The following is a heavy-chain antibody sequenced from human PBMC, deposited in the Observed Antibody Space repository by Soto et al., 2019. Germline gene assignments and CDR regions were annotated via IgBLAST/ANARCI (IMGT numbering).Heavy chain of an antibody. CDR3: ASGSIVLMVYATMDA. CDR1: GYTFTSYG. D-gene: IGHD2-8*01. CDR2: ISAYNGNT. V-gene: IGHV1-18*01. Sequence: GASVKVSCKASGYTFTSYGISWVRQAPGQGLERMGWISAYNGNTNYAQKLQGRVTMTTDTSTSTAYMELRSLRSDDTAVYYCASGSIVLMVYATMDAWGQGTTVTVSS. J-gene: IGHJ6*02.